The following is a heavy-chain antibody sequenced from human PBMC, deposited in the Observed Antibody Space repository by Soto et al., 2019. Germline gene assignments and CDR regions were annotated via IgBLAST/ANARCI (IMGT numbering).Heavy chain of an antibody. CDR3: ARDIEARVLIFGVVVVGKFDH. V-gene: IGHV3-30*04. CDR1: AFTFRNHA. Sequence: QVQLVESGGGVVQPGGSLTLSCGASAFTFRNHALHWVRQAPGKGLEWVAVTSFDGSTKFYADSVKGRFTISRDNSNNTLFLHMNSLRGEDTALYYCARDIEARVLIFGVVVVGKFDHWGLGTLVAVSS. D-gene: IGHD3-3*02. CDR2: TSFDGSTK. J-gene: IGHJ5*02.